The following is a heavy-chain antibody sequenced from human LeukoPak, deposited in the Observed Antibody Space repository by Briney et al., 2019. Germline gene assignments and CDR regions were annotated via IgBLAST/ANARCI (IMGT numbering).Heavy chain of an antibody. CDR1: GFSFSSYW. CDR3: VREDRSCYYY. CDR2: IKQDGSEK. D-gene: IGHD2-15*01. J-gene: IGHJ4*02. V-gene: IGHV3-7*03. Sequence: GGSLRLSCAASGFSFSSYWMAWVRQAPGKRPEWVASIKQDGSEKYYADSVKGRFTMSKDNSKNSIYLQMNSLRAEDAAVYYCVREDRSCYYYWGQGTLVTVSS.